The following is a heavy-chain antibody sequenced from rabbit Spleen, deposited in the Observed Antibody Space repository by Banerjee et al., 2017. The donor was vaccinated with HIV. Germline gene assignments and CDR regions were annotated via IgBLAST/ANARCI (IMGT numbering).Heavy chain of an antibody. V-gene: IGHV1S43*01. CDR3: ARDLDGVIGWNFGW. Sequence: QEQLVESGGGLVQPEGSLTLTCTASGVSFSGSSYMCWVRQAPGKGLELIAWIVDSSGYSHYASWAKGRFTITRSTSLNTVTLQMTSLTAADTATYFCARDLDGVIGWNFGWWGQGTLVTVS. CDR2: IVDSSGYS. J-gene: IGHJ3*01. CDR1: GVSFSGSSY. D-gene: IGHD4-1*01.